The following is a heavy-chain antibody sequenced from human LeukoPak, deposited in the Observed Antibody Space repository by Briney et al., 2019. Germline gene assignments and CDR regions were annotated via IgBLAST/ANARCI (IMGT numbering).Heavy chain of an antibody. D-gene: IGHD2-15*01. CDR1: GFTFSDYY. CDR2: ISSSGSTI. J-gene: IGHJ4*02. V-gene: IGHV3-11*01. Sequence: GGSLRLSCAASGFTFSDYYMSWIRQAPGKGLEWVSYISSSGSTIYYADSVKGRFTISRDNAKNSLYLQMNSLRAEDTAVYYCARTPPLYCSGGSCYSGTYFDYWGQGTLATVSS. CDR3: ARTPPLYCSGGSCYSGTYFDY.